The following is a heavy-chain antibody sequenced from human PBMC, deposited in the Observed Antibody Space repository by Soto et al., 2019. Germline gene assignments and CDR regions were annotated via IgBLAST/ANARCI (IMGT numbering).Heavy chain of an antibody. J-gene: IGHJ4*02. D-gene: IGHD6-13*01. CDR3: ASQTQLGY. V-gene: IGHV3-74*01. Sequence: LRLSCAASGFTFSSYWMHWVRQAPGKGLVWVSQIKSDGSSTSYADSVKGRFTISRDNAKNTLYLQMNSLRAEDTAVYYCASQTQLGYWGQGTLVTVSS. CDR1: GFTFSSYW. CDR2: IKSDGSST.